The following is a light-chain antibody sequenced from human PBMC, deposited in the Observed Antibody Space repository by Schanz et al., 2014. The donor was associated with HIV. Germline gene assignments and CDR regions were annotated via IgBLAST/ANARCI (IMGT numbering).Light chain of an antibody. CDR3: QQYGSSSPIS. CDR2: GAS. J-gene: IGKJ4*01. CDR1: QRVSSSY. Sequence: EIVLTQSPGILSLSPGENATVSCRASQRVSSSYFAWYQQHPGQGPRLVIFGASSRATGIPDRFSGSGSGTDFTLTISRLEPEDFGVYYCQQYGSSSPISFGGGTKVEI. V-gene: IGKV3-20*01.